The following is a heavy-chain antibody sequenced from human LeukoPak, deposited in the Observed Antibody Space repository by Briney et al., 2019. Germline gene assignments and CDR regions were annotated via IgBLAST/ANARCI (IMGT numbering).Heavy chain of an antibody. J-gene: IGHJ4*02. Sequence: PGGSLRLSCAASGFTFSSYAMSWVRQAPGKGLEWVSAVSGSGSYIYYADSVKGRFTISRDSARNSLYLQMNSLRAEDTATYYCARAEALKFRDFDYWGQGTLVTVSS. CDR2: VSGSGSYI. CDR1: GFTFSSYA. CDR3: ARAEALKFRDFDY. V-gene: IGHV3-21*01.